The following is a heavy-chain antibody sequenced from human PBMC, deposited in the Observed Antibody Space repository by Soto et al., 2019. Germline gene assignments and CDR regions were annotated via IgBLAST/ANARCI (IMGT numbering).Heavy chain of an antibody. J-gene: IGHJ5*02. CDR3: ARGYRYGYSSNYNWFDP. Sequence: QVQLQQWGAGLLKPSETLSLTCAVYGGSFSGYYWSWIRQPPGKGLEWIAEINHSGSTNYNPSLKSRVTISVDTCKNQFSLKLSSVTAADTAVYYCARGYRYGYSSNYNWFDPWGQGTLVNVSS. CDR1: GGSFSGYY. CDR2: INHSGST. D-gene: IGHD5-18*01. V-gene: IGHV4-34*01.